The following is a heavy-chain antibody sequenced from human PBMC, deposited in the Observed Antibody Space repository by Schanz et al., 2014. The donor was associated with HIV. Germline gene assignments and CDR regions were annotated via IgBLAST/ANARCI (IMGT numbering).Heavy chain of an antibody. V-gene: IGHV3-30*18. J-gene: IGHJ6*02. Sequence: QVQLVESGGGVVQPGRSLRLSCAASGFTFSRDGMNWVRQAPGKGLECVAVISYDGSNEYYADSVKGRFTISRDNSKNTLYLQMTSLRAEDTAVYYCTKEVPPDVWGQGTTVTVSS. CDR2: ISYDGSNE. D-gene: IGHD1-1*01. CDR1: GFTFSRDG. CDR3: TKEVPPDV.